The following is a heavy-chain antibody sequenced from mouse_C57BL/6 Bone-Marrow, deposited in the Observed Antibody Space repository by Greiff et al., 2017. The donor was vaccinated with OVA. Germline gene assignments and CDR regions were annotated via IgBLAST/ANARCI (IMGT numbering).Heavy chain of an antibody. CDR3: ARSDYSNHYYAMDY. CDR1: GYSFTGYY. CDR2: IYPYNGVS. V-gene: IGHV1-31*01. J-gene: IGHJ4*01. Sequence: EVHLVESGPELVKPGASVKISCKASGYSFTGYYMHWVKQSHGNILDWIGYIYPYNGVSSYNQKFKGKATLTVDKSSSPAYMELRSLTSEDSAVYYCARSDYSNHYYAMDYWGQGTSVTVSS. D-gene: IGHD2-5*01.